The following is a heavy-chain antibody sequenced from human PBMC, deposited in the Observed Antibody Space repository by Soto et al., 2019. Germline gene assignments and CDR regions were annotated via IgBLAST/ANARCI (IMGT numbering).Heavy chain of an antibody. J-gene: IGHJ4*02. CDR3: AREIHQLPRTYYYGSGSSGYFDY. CDR2: IYHSGST. D-gene: IGHD3-10*01. Sequence: SETLSLTCAVSGGSISSGGYSWSWIRQPPGKGLEWIGYIYHSGSTYYNPSLKSRVTISVDRSKNQFSLKLSSVTAADTAVYYCAREIHQLPRTYYYGSGSSGYFDYWGQGTLVTVSS. V-gene: IGHV4-30-2*01. CDR1: GGSISSGGYS.